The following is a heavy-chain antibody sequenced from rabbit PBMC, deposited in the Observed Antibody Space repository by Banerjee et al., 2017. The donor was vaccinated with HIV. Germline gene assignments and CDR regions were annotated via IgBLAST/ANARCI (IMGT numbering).Heavy chain of an antibody. CDR3: ARPMDSGWSPLYL. D-gene: IGHD4-1*01. Sequence: QEQLEESGGGLVKPEGSLTLTCKASGFSFSDRDVMCWVRQAPGKGLEWIACINTATGKAVYASWAKGRFTISKTSSTTVTLQMTSLTAADTATYFCARPMDSGWSPLYLWGPGTLVTVS. J-gene: IGHJ4*01. CDR1: GFSFSDRDV. V-gene: IGHV1S45*01. CDR2: INTATGKA.